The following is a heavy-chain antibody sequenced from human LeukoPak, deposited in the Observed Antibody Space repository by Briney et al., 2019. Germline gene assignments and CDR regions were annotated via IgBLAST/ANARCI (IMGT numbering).Heavy chain of an antibody. D-gene: IGHD6-19*01. V-gene: IGHV3-9*01. CDR1: GFTFDDYA. Sequence: GGSLRLSCAASGFTFDDYAMHWVRQAPGKGLEWVSGISWNSGSIGYADSVKGRFTISRDNAKNSLYLQMNSLRAEDTALYYCAKDMYPSIAVADYWGQGTLVTVSS. CDR3: AKDMYPSIAVADY. J-gene: IGHJ4*02. CDR2: ISWNSGSI.